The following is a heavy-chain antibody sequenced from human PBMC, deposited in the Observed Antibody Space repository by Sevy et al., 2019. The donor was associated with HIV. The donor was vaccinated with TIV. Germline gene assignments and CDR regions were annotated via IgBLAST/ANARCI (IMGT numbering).Heavy chain of an antibody. Sequence: SETLSLTCTVSGGSISSYYWSWIQQPPGKGLEWIGYIYYSGSTNYNPSLKSRVTISVDTSKNQFSLKLSSVTAADTAVYYCARVPFTNWGVYYYYYMDVWGKGTTVTVSS. CDR2: IYYSGST. J-gene: IGHJ6*03. CDR3: ARVPFTNWGVYYYYYMDV. D-gene: IGHD7-27*01. CDR1: GGSISSYY. V-gene: IGHV4-59*01.